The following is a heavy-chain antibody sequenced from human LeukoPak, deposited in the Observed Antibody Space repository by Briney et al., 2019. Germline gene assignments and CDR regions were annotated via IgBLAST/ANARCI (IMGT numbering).Heavy chain of an antibody. CDR2: IYTSGST. Sequence: SETLSLTCTVSGGSISSYYWSWIRQPAGKGLEWIGCIYTSGSTNYNPSLKSRVTISVDKSKNQFSLRLSSVTAADTAVYYCARDTAGYCSGGSCYPNWFDPWGQGTLVTVSS. J-gene: IGHJ5*02. CDR3: ARDTAGYCSGGSCYPNWFDP. V-gene: IGHV4-4*07. D-gene: IGHD2-15*01. CDR1: GGSISSYY.